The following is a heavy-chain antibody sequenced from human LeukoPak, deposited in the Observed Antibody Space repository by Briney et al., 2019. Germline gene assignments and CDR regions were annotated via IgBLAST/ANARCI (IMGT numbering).Heavy chain of an antibody. J-gene: IGHJ4*02. Sequence: TGGSLRLSCAASGFTFSNYNMNWVRQAPGKGLDWISYISSSSRTIYYADSVKGRFTIARDNARNSLYLQMNSLRAEDTAVYYCARAVPPLPPPGYGWGQGTLVTVSS. CDR2: ISSSSRTI. CDR1: GFTFSNYN. V-gene: IGHV3-48*01. D-gene: IGHD5-12*01. CDR3: ARAVPPLPPPGYG.